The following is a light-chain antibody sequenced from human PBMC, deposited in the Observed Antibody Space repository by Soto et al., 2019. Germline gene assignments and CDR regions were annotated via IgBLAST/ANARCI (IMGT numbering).Light chain of an antibody. CDR2: ETD. J-gene: IGLJ2*01. Sequence: QSVLTQPPSISVAPGQRVTITCTGSDSNIGASYDVNWYQHLPGAAPNLLIYETDNRPSGVPDRFSASRSGASASLAIDKLQTGDEGDYYCQSYGSGLSVVFGGGTQVTVL. CDR1: DSNIGASYD. V-gene: IGLV1-40*01. CDR3: QSYGSGLSVV.